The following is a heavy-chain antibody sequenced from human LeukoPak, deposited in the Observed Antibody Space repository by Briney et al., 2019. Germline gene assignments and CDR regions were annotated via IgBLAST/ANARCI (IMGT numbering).Heavy chain of an antibody. CDR3: STGPRSLIY. V-gene: IGHV3-11*01. Sequence: GGSLRLSCVVSGLSFSDSYMTWIRQTPGMGLESLAYISGSGHDIYYADSVKGRFTISRDNAKNSLYLQMNSLRPEDTALYYCSTGPRSLIYWGHGTLVTVSS. CDR2: ISGSGHDI. J-gene: IGHJ4*01. CDR1: GLSFSDSY.